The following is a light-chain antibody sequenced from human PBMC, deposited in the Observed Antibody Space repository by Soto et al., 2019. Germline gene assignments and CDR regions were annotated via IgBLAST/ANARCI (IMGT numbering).Light chain of an antibody. CDR2: DAS. CDR1: RSVNNF. J-gene: IGKJ4*01. CDR3: HQRAGWPPT. V-gene: IGKV3-11*01. Sequence: EIVLTQSPVTLSLSPGERATLSCRASRSVNNFVAWYQEKPGQAPSLLIYDASNRASDIPDRFSGSGSGTDFTLPISSLEPEDFAVYYCHQRAGWPPTFGGGTRVEIK.